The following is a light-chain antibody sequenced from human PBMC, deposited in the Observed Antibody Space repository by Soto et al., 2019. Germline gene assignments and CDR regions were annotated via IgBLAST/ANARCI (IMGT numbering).Light chain of an antibody. Sequence: QSALTQPASVSGSPGQSITISCTGTSSDVGGYNYVSWYQQHPGKAPKLIIYEVSNRPTGVSNRFSGSKSGHTASLTISGLQSEDEADYYCGTWESYLSVGVFGGGTKLTVL. J-gene: IGLJ3*02. CDR2: EVS. CDR3: GTWESYLSVGV. V-gene: IGLV2-14*01. CDR1: SSDVGGYNY.